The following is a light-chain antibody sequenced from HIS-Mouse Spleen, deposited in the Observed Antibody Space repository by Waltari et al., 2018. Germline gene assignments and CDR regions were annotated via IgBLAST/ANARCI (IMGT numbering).Light chain of an antibody. CDR1: ALPKQY. CDR3: QSADSSGTYWV. CDR2: KDR. V-gene: IGLV3-25*03. Sequence: SYELTQPPSVSVSPGQTARITCSGDALPKQYAYWYQQKPGQAPVLVIYKDRERPSGIPERFSGSSSWTTVTLTISGVQAEDEADYYCQSADSSGTYWVFGGGAKLTVL. J-gene: IGLJ3*02.